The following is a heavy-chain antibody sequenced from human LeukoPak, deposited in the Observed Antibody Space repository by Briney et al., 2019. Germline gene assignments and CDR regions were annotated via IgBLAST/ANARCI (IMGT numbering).Heavy chain of an antibody. CDR3: ARDPGTYDYGDQYSYGLGD. CDR1: GGSISSGGYY. Sequence: SETLSLTCTVSGGSISSGGYYWSWIRQHPGKGLEWIGYIYYSGSTYYNPSLKSRVTISVDTSKNQFSLKLSSVTAADTAVYYCARDPGTYDYGDQYSYGLGDWGQGTLVTVSS. CDR2: IYYSGST. D-gene: IGHD5-18*01. V-gene: IGHV4-31*03. J-gene: IGHJ4*02.